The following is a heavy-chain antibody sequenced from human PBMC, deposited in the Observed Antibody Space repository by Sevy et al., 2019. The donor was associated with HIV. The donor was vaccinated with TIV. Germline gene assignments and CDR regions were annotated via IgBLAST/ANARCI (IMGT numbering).Heavy chain of an antibody. CDR3: ARDPKTPVWFGELSPDWYFDL. V-gene: IGHV3-30*04. CDR1: GFTFSSYA. Sequence: GGSLRLSCAASGFTFSSYAMHWVRQAPGKGLEWVAVISYDGSNKNYADSVKGRFTISRNNSKNTLYLQMNSLRAEDTAVYYCARDPKTPVWFGELSPDWYFDLWGRGTLVTVSS. D-gene: IGHD3-10*01. J-gene: IGHJ2*01. CDR2: ISYDGSNK.